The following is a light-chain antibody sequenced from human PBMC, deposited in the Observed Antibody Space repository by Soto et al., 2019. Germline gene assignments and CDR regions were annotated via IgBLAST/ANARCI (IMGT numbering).Light chain of an antibody. CDR2: DFS. CDR3: CSYAGSYTYV. Sequence: QSLLTQPASLSGSPGQSITISCTGTSSDVGGYNYVSWYQQHPGKSPKRMIYDFSNGPSGVPDRFSGSKSGNTASLTISGLQAEDEADYYCCSYAGSYTYVFGTGTKVTVL. J-gene: IGLJ1*01. CDR1: SSDVGGYNY. V-gene: IGLV2-11*01.